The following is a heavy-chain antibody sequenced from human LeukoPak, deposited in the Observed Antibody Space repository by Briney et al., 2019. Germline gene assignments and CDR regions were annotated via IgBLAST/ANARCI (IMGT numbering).Heavy chain of an antibody. CDR1: GYTFTDFY. V-gene: IGHV1-2*02. J-gene: IGHJ4*02. CDR2: INPNSGGT. CDR3: ARVAVLMLYGSSFYYFDY. Sequence: ASVKVSCKASGYTFTDFYIHWVRHAPGQGLEWMGWINPNSGGTNYAQKFQGRVTMTRDTSISTAYIELSRLRSDDTAVYYCARVAVLMLYGSSFYYFDYWGQGALVTVSS. D-gene: IGHD2-8*01.